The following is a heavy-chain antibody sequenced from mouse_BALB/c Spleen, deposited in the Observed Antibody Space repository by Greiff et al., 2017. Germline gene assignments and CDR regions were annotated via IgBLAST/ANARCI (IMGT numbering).Heavy chain of an antibody. CDR3: ARAPYGYFIDY. Sequence: EVQGVESGGGLVQPGGSLRLSCATSGFTFSDFYMEWVRQPPGKRLEWIAASRNKANDYTTEYSASVKGRFIVSRDTSQSILYLQMNALRAEDTAIYYCARAPYGYFIDYWGQGTTLTVSS. CDR1: GFTFSDFY. D-gene: IGHD2-2*01. J-gene: IGHJ2*01. V-gene: IGHV7-1*02. CDR2: SRNKANDYTT.